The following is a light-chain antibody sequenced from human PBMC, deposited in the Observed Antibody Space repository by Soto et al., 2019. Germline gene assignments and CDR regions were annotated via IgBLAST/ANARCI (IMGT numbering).Light chain of an antibody. J-gene: IGLJ2*01. CDR3: TSEAGSSLPVV. CDR1: SSDVGGYNF. CDR2: EVT. Sequence: QSALTQPPSASGSPGQSVTISCTGASSDVGGYNFVSWYQQHPGKAPKLMIYEVTKRPSGVPDRFSGSQSGNTASLTVSGVQAEDEGVYCCTSEAGSSLPVVFGGGTKLTVL. V-gene: IGLV2-8*01.